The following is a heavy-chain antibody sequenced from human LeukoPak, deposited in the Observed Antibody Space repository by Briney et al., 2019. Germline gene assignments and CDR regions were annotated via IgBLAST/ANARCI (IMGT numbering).Heavy chain of an antibody. Sequence: PGGSLRLSCAASGFTFSSYAMSWVRQAPGKGLEWVSAISGSGGSTYYADSVKGRFTISRDNSKNTLYLQTNSLRAEDTAVYYCAHPRQCSGGSCYSAFSGSLDYWGQGTLVTVSS. D-gene: IGHD2-15*01. CDR2: ISGSGGST. J-gene: IGHJ4*02. CDR3: AHPRQCSGGSCYSAFSGSLDY. V-gene: IGHV3-23*01. CDR1: GFTFSSYA.